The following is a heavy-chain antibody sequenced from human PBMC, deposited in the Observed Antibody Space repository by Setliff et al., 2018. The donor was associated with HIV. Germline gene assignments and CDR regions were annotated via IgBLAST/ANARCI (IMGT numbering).Heavy chain of an antibody. CDR2: MYYSGT. J-gene: IGHJ5*02. V-gene: IGHV4-59*12. D-gene: IGHD1-26*01. Sequence: SETLSLTCTVSGDSISNYYWIWIRQPPGKGLEWIGYMYYSGTSYNISLKSRVTISEDTSKNQFSLKLSSVTAADTAVYFCVRNHEWALGTWGQGLLVTVSS. CDR1: GDSISNYY. CDR3: VRNHEWALGT.